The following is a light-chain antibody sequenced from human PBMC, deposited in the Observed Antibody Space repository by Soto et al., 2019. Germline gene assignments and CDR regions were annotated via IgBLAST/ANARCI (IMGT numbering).Light chain of an antibody. CDR1: NSNIGSNT. J-gene: IGLJ1*01. CDR2: YDN. Sequence: QSFLTQPPSASGTPGQRVTISCSGSNSNIGSNTVNWYQQLPGAAPKLLIYYDNLRPSGAPDLISGSKSGTSASLAISGIQSDDEADYYCAAWADSLNGRVFGTGTKVTVL. V-gene: IGLV1-44*01. CDR3: AAWADSLNGRV.